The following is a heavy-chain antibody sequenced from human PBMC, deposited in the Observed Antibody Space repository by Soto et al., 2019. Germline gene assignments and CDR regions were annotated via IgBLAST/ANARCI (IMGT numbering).Heavy chain of an antibody. J-gene: IGHJ4*02. V-gene: IGHV4-31*03. CDR2: IYYSGST. CDR3: ARYRISGSWSKFDY. D-gene: IGHD6-13*01. CDR1: GVSISSGGYY. Sequence: NPSETLSVTCTVSGVSISSGGYYGSWIRQHPGKGLQWIGNIYYSGSTNYNPSLKSRIIISLDTSKNQFSLKLSSVTAADTVVYFCARYRISGSWSKFDYWGQGTLVTVSS.